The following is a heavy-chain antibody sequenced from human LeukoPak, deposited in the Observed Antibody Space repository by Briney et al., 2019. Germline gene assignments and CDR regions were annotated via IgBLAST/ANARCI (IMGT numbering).Heavy chain of an antibody. CDR2: MNPDNGNT. D-gene: IGHD2-2*01. Sequence: ASVKVSCEASGYTFTSYQINWVRQATGQGLEWMGWMNPDNGNTGFAQNFQGRVTMTRNISISTACMALSSLRSGDTAVYYCARGHVLVPAATDYWGQGTLVTVSS. V-gene: IGHV1-8*01. J-gene: IGHJ4*02. CDR1: GYTFTSYQ. CDR3: ARGHVLVPAATDY.